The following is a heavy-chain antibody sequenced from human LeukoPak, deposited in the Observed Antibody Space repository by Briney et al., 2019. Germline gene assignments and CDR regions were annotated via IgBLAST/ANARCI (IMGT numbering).Heavy chain of an antibody. CDR2: IRSKANSYAT. CDR1: GFTFSGSG. CDR3: TRRRDSSGWTENRNFDY. D-gene: IGHD6-25*01. V-gene: IGHV3-73*01. J-gene: IGHJ4*02. Sequence: PGGSLRLSCAASGFTFSGSGMHWVRQASGKGLEWVGRIRSKANSYATAYAASVKGRFTISRDDSKNTAYLQMNSLKTEDTAVYYCTRRRDSSGWTENRNFDYWGQGTLVTVSS.